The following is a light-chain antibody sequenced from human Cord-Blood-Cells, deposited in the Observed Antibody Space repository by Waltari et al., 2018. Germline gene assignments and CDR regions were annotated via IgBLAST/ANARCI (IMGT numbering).Light chain of an antibody. Sequence: DIVMTHSPLSLPVTPGEPASISCRSSQSLLHSNGYNYLDWYLQKPGQSPQLLIYLGSNRASGVPDRFSGSGSGTYFTLKISRVEAEDVGVYYCMQALQTPRTFGQGTKVEIK. J-gene: IGKJ1*01. V-gene: IGKV2-28*01. CDR1: QSLLHSNGYNY. CDR2: LGS. CDR3: MQALQTPRT.